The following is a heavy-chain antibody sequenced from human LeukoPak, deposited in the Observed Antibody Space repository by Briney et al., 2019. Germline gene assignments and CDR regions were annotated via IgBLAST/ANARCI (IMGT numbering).Heavy chain of an antibody. V-gene: IGHV1-8*01. CDR2: MNPNSGNT. D-gene: IGHD3-16*02. CDR1: GYTFTSYD. CDR3: ARGPLVRLPSSFDP. J-gene: IGHJ5*02. Sequence: GASVKVSCKASGYTFTSYDINWVRQATGQGLEWMGWMNPNSGNTGSAQRFQGRITMTRDTSISTAYMELSNLRSEDTAVYYCARGPLVRLPSSFDPWGQGTLVTVSS.